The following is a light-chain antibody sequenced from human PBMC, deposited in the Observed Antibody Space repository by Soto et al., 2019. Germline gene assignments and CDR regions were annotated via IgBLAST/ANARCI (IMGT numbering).Light chain of an antibody. CDR2: EVS. CDR1: SSDVGGYNY. Sequence: QSVLTQPPSASGSPGQSVTISCTGTSSDVGGYNYVSWYQQHPGKVPKVMIYEVSKRPSGVPDRFSGSKSGNTASLTVSGLQAEDEADYYFSSYAGSNNPYVFATGTKVTVL. V-gene: IGLV2-8*01. J-gene: IGLJ1*01. CDR3: SSYAGSNNPYV.